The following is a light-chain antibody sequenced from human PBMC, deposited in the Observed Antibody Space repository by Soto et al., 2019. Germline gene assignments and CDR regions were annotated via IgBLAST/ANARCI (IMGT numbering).Light chain of an antibody. J-gene: IGKJ5*01. V-gene: IGKV1-9*01. CDR1: QGISSY. Sequence: DIQLTQSPSFLSASVGDRVTITCRASQGISSYLVWYQQRPGKAPKLLIYAASTLQSGVPSRFSGSGSGTAFSLTISSLQPEDFATYYCQQLNTYPITFGLGTRLEIK. CDR3: QQLNTYPIT. CDR2: AAS.